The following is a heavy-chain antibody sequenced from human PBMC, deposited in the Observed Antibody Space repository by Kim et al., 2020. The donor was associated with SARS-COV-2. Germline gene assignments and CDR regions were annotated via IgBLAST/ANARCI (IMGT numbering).Heavy chain of an antibody. J-gene: IGHJ6*02. D-gene: IGHD3-10*01. CDR1: GGTFSSYA. CDR2: IIPIFGTA. CDR3: ATTIAAEGSRYGSGSLYRYYYYGMDV. V-gene: IGHV1-69*13. Sequence: SVKVSCKASGGTFSSYAISWVRQAPGQGLEWMGGIIPIFGTANYAQKFQGRVTITADESTSTAYMELSSLRSEDTAVYYCATTIAAEGSRYGSGSLYRYYYYGMDVWGQGTTVTVSS.